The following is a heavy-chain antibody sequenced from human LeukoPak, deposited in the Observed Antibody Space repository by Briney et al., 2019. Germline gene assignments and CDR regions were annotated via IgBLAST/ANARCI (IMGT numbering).Heavy chain of an antibody. CDR2: IYPGDSDT. J-gene: IGHJ4*02. CDR1: GYSFTNYW. V-gene: IGHV5-51*01. CDR3: ARRVFSSSWSYFDY. D-gene: IGHD6-13*01. Sequence: GESLKISCKASGYSFTNYWIGWVRPMPGKGLEWMGIIYPGDSDTRYSPSFQGQVTISVDKSISTAYLQWSSLKASDTAMYYCARRVFSSSWSYFDYWGQGTLVTVSS.